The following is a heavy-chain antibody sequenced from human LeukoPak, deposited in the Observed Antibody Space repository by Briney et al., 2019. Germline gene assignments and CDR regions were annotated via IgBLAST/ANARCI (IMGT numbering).Heavy chain of an antibody. D-gene: IGHD3-10*01. CDR2: ISGSGGST. Sequence: GGSLRLSCAASGFTFSSYATSWDRQAPGKGLGWVSAISGSGGSTYYADSVKCRFTISRDNSKSTLYLQMNSLRAEDTAVHYCAKDHMVVLGGDYFDYWGLGALVIVSS. CDR1: GFTFSSYA. J-gene: IGHJ4*02. CDR3: AKDHMVVLGGDYFDY. V-gene: IGHV3-23*01.